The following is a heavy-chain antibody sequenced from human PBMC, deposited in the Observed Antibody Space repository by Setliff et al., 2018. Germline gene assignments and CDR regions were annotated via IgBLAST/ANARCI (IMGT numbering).Heavy chain of an antibody. V-gene: IGHV4-39*07. J-gene: IGHJ4*02. CDR3: ARRETYYNFWSGYFDY. D-gene: IGHD3-3*01. CDR2: IYYSGST. Sequence: ETLSLTCTVSCGSISSSSYYWGWIRQPPGRGLEWIGSIYYSGSTYYNPSLKSRVTISVDTSKNQFSLKLSSVTAADTAVYYCARRETYYNFWSGYFDYWGQGTLVTVSS. CDR1: CGSISSSSYY.